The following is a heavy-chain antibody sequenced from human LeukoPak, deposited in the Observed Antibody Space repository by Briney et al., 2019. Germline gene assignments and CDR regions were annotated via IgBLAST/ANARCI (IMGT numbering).Heavy chain of an antibody. Sequence: QTLSLTCAISGDSVSGNSTAYNWIRQSPSRGLEWLGRTYYRSKWYNDYAISVKSRITVNPDTSRNQLSLQLNSVTPEDTAVYYCARGGQGDGYSADEAFDFWGPGTMVTVSS. CDR3: ARGGQGDGYSADEAFDF. CDR1: GDSVSGNSTA. D-gene: IGHD5-24*01. CDR2: TYYRSKWYN. J-gene: IGHJ3*01. V-gene: IGHV6-1*01.